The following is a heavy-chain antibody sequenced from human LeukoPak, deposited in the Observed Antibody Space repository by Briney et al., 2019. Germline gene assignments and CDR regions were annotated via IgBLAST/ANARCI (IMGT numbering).Heavy chain of an antibody. D-gene: IGHD2-15*01. CDR3: ARDGGQRGFDP. CDR2: IYHSGST. J-gene: IGHJ5*02. Sequence: SETLSLTCAVSGVSISTGGYSWSWIPQPPGKGLEWIGYIYHSGSTYYNPSLKSRVTISVDTSKNHFSLKLSSVTAADTAVYYCARDGGQRGFDPWGQGTLVTVFS. V-gene: IGHV4-30-2*01. CDR1: GVSISTGGYS.